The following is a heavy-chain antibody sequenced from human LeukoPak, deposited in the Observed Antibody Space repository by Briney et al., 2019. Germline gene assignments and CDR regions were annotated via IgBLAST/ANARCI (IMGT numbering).Heavy chain of an antibody. J-gene: IGHJ4*02. CDR3: ARENYADSGGNDY. D-gene: IGHD4-17*01. Sequence: GRSLSLSCETSGFTFSRFHMHWLRQAPGKGLEWVGFIWFDGVTTNYADSVRGRFTISRDNSENMLYLQMKSLRAEDTAMYYCARENYADSGGNDYWGQGTLVTVSP. CDR2: IWFDGVTT. CDR1: GFTFSRFH. V-gene: IGHV3-33*01.